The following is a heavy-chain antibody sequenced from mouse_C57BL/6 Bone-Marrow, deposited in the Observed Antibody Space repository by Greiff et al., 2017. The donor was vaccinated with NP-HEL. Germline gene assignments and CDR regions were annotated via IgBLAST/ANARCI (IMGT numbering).Heavy chain of an antibody. CDR3: ARTTVRTYFDY. J-gene: IGHJ2*01. CDR1: GYTFTDYY. V-gene: IGHV1-19*01. D-gene: IGHD1-1*01. CDR2: INPYNGGT. Sequence: EVQLQQSGPVLVKPGASVKMSCKASGYTFTDYYMNWVKQSHGKSLEWIGVINPYNGGTSYNQKFKGKATLTVDKSSSTAYMELNSLTSEDSAVYYCARTTVRTYFDYWGQGTTLTVSS.